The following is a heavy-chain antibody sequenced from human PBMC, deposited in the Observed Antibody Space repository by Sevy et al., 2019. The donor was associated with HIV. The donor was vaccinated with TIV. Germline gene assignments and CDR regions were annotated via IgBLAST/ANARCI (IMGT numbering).Heavy chain of an antibody. D-gene: IGHD2-21*02. J-gene: IGHJ4*02. Sequence: GGSLRLSCAASGFTFSNYDMHWVRQAPGKGLEWVAVISHDGNYKSYADSVKVRFTISRDDFKNTLYLQMSSLRPEDTAVYFCARLFSCGGDCYYLDYWGQGALVTVSS. V-gene: IGHV3-30-3*01. CDR3: ARLFSCGGDCYYLDY. CDR2: ISHDGNYK. CDR1: GFTFSNYD.